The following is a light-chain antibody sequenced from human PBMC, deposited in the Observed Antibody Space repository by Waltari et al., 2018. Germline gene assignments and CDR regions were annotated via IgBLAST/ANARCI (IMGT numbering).Light chain of an antibody. J-gene: IGKJ5*01. Sequence: EIVLTQSPGTLSLSPGERATLSCRASQSVSSSYLAWYQQKPGQAPRPPIYGASSRATGSTNRFSGSGSGTDFTLTISRLEPEDLAGDYCQQYGSSPPITFGQGTRLEIK. V-gene: IGKV3-20*01. CDR2: GAS. CDR3: QQYGSSPPIT. CDR1: QSVSSSY.